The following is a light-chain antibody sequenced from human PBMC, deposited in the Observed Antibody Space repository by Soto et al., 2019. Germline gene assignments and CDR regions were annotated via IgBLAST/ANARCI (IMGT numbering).Light chain of an antibody. CDR2: AAS. CDR1: QSISNY. V-gene: IGKV1-39*01. Sequence: DIQMTQSPSSLSASVGDRVTITCRASQSISNYLNWYQQKPGKAPKLLIYAASNLQSGVPSRISGSGSGTHFTLTISTLQPEDFATYYCQHSYRTPRTFGQGTKVEIK. CDR3: QHSYRTPRT. J-gene: IGKJ1*01.